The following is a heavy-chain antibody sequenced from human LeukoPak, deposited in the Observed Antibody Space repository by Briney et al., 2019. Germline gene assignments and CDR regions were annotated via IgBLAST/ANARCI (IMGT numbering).Heavy chain of an antibody. J-gene: IGHJ4*02. CDR3: ARADTSLQSRYYFDY. D-gene: IGHD4-11*01. CDR2: IYTSGST. CDR1: GGSFSDYY. V-gene: IGHV4-59*10. Sequence: SETLSLTCAVYGGSFSDYYWSWIRQPPGKGLEWIGRIYTSGSTNYNPSLKSRVTMSVDTSKNQFSLKLSSVTAADTAVYYCARADTSLQSRYYFDYWGQGTLVTVSS.